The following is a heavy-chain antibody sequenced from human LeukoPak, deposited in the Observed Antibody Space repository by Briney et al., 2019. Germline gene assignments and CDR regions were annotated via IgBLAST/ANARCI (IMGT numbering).Heavy chain of an antibody. J-gene: IGHJ4*02. CDR1: GGSISSYY. CDR3: ARGNPMITFGGVIVIFDY. D-gene: IGHD3-16*02. Sequence: PSETLSLTCIVSGGSISSYYWSWIRQPPGKGLEWIGYIYYSGSTNYNPSLKSRVTISVDTSKKQFSLKLSSVTAADTAVYYCARGNPMITFGGVIVIFDYWGQGTLVTVSS. CDR2: IYYSGST. V-gene: IGHV4-59*01.